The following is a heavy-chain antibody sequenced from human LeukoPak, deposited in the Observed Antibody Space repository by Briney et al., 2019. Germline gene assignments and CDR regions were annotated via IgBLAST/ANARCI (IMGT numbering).Heavy chain of an antibody. Sequence: PGGSLRLSCAASGLTFSSSGLSWARQAPGKGPEWVSIINSVENTYYAASVKCRFTISRDTSKNTLYLQMNSLRAEDTAVYYCATTEYQLLHLVYWGQGTLVTVSS. CDR3: ATTEYQLLHLVY. CDR2: INSVENT. V-gene: IGHV3-23*01. CDR1: GLTFSSSG. D-gene: IGHD2/OR15-2a*01. J-gene: IGHJ4*02.